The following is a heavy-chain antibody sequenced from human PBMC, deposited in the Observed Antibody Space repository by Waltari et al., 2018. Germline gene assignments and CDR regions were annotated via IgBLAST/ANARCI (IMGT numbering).Heavy chain of an antibody. D-gene: IGHD6-19*01. CDR2: IYHSGST. V-gene: IGHV4-38-2*01. CDR1: GYSISRGYY. J-gene: IGHJ4*02. CDR3: ARLGEQWLVRG. Sequence: QVQLQESGPGLVKPSETLSLTCAVSGYSISRGYYWGWIRQPPGKGLEWIGSIYHSGSTYYNPSLKSRVTISVDTSKNQFSLKLSSVTAADTAVYYCARLGEQWLVRGWGQGTLVTVSS.